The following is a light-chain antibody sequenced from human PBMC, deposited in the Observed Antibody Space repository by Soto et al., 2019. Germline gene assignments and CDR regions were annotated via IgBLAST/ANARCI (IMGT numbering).Light chain of an antibody. CDR2: GAS. CDR3: QQSYSTPPGLT. CDR1: QSINNY. Sequence: DIQMTQSPSSLSASLGDRVTITCRASQSINNYLNWYQQKPGKAPNLLSYGASSLQSGVPSRLSGSGSWTDFTRTISSLQPADFATYYCQQSYSTPPGLTFGGGTKVDNK. J-gene: IGKJ4*01. V-gene: IGKV1-39*01.